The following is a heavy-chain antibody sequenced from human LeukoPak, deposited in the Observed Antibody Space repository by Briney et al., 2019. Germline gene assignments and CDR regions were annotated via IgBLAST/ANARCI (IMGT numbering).Heavy chain of an antibody. Sequence: SETLSLTCAVYGGSFSGYYWSWIRQPPGKGLEWIGEINHSGSTNYNLSLKSRVTISVDTSKNQFSLKLSSVTAADTAVYYCARAGYSSGWYSSSPFDPWGQGTLATVSS. D-gene: IGHD6-19*01. CDR1: GGSFSGYY. CDR3: ARAGYSSGWYSSSPFDP. V-gene: IGHV4-34*01. CDR2: INHSGST. J-gene: IGHJ5*02.